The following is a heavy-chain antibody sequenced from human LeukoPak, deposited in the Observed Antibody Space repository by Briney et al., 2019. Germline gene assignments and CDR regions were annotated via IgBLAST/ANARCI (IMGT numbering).Heavy chain of an antibody. Sequence: PGGSLRLSCAASGSTFDRYWMHWVRQTPGKRLVWVSRINQDGRYISYADSVQGRFTISRDTAKSTLFLQMNSLRVEDTAIYFCAREATVGGALEDWGQGALVTVSS. D-gene: IGHD1-26*01. V-gene: IGHV3-74*01. CDR2: INQDGRYI. J-gene: IGHJ4*02. CDR3: AREATVGGALED. CDR1: GSTFDRYW.